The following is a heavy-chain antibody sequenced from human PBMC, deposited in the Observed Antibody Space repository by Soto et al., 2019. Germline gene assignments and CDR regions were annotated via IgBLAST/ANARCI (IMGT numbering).Heavy chain of an antibody. CDR2: ISYDGSNK. CDR1: GFTFSSYG. Sequence: GGSLRLSCAASGFTFSSYGMHWVRQAPGKGLEWVAVISYDGSNKYYADSVKGRFTISRDNSKNTLYLQMNSLRAEDTAVYYCAKVMVYAILDYWGQGTLVTVSS. D-gene: IGHD2-8*01. V-gene: IGHV3-30*18. CDR3: AKVMVYAILDY. J-gene: IGHJ4*02.